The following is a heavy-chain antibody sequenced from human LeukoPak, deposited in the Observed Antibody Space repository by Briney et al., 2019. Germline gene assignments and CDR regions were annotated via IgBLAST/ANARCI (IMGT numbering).Heavy chain of an antibody. CDR2: IYPGDSDT. D-gene: IGHD2-2*01. J-gene: IGHJ6*02. CDR1: GYSFTSYW. CDR3: ARHGGIDIVVVPAESTRKGKLGGYYYYGMDV. Sequence: GESLKISCKGSGYSFTSYWIGWVRQMPGKGLEGMGIIYPGDSDTRYSPSFQGQVTISADKSISTAYLQWSSLKASDTAMYYCARHGGIDIVVVPAESTRKGKLGGYYYYGMDVWGQGTTVTVSS. V-gene: IGHV5-51*01.